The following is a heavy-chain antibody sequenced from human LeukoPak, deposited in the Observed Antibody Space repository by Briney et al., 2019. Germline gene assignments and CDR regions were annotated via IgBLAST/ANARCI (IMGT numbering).Heavy chain of an antibody. J-gene: IGHJ4*02. Sequence: GRSLRLSCAASGFTFSTYVMHWVRQAPGKGLEWVAIISNDGSNKNYADSVKGRCTISRDNSRNTLYLQVNSLRAEDTAVYYCAKDIRMTAIRGFDYWGQGTLVTVSS. D-gene: IGHD2-21*02. CDR3: AKDIRMTAIRGFDY. CDR2: ISNDGSNK. CDR1: GFTFSTYV. V-gene: IGHV3-30*18.